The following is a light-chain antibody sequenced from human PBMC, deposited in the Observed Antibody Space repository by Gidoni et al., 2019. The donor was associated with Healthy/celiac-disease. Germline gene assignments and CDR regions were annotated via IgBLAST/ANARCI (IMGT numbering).Light chain of an antibody. V-gene: IGKV4-1*01. CDR2: WAS. CDR3: QQYYSTPWT. Sequence: DSVMTKSQDSLAVSLGERATINCKSSQSVLYSSNNKNYLAWYQQKPGQPPKLLIYWASTRESGVPDRFSGSGSGTDFTLTISSLQAEDVAVYYCQQYYSTPWTFXQXTKVEIK. CDR1: QSVLYSSNNKNY. J-gene: IGKJ1*01.